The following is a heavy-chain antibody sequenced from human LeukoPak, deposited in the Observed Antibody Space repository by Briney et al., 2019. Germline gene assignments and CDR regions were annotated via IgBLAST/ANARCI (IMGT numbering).Heavy chain of an antibody. CDR1: GFTFSNYG. Sequence: GGSLRLSCAASGFTFSNYGMHWVRQAPGKGLEWVAFIRYDGSNKYYADSVKGRFTISRDNSKNTLYLQMNSLRSEDTAVYYCVREASGGTKGVSGTFDIWGQGTMVTVSS. CDR3: VREASGGTKGVSGTFDI. D-gene: IGHD6-13*01. J-gene: IGHJ3*02. V-gene: IGHV3-30*02. CDR2: IRYDGSNK.